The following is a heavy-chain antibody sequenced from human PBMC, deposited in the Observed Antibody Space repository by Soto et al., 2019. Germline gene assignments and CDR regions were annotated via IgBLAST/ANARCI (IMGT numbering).Heavy chain of an antibody. CDR1: GASISGFY. Sequence: SETLSLTCTVSGASISGFYWSWIRKSAGKGLEWIGRIYATGTTDYNPSLKSRVMMSVDTSKKQFSLELRSVTAADTAVYYCVRDGTKTLRDWFDPWGQGISVTVSS. V-gene: IGHV4-4*07. D-gene: IGHD1-1*01. J-gene: IGHJ5*02. CDR2: IYATGTT. CDR3: VRDGTKTLRDWFDP.